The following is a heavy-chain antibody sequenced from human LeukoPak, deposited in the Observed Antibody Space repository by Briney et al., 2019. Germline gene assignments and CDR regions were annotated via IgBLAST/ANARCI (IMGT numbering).Heavy chain of an antibody. Sequence: GGSLRLSCAVSGVTLSNYGMSWVRQAPGKGLEWVAGISGSGGRTNYADSVKGRFTISRDSPKNTLYLQMNSLRAEDTAVYFCAKRGVVIRVVLVGFHKEAYYFDSWGQGALVTVSS. V-gene: IGHV3-23*01. D-gene: IGHD3-10*01. CDR2: ISGSGGRT. CDR1: GVTLSNYG. J-gene: IGHJ4*02. CDR3: AKRGVVIRVVLVGFHKEAYYFDS.